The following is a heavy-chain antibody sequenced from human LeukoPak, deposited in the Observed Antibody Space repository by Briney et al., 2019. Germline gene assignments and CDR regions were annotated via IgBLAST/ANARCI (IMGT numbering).Heavy chain of an antibody. CDR1: GFDFSVQT. CDR2: MKEDGSDV. CDR3: VRGGATGGRFEN. D-gene: IGHD1-26*01. J-gene: IGHJ4*02. V-gene: IGHV3-7*01. Sequence: GGSLRLSCAASGFDFSVQTMSWVRQAPGKGLAWVTRMKEDGSDVYYVDSVKGRFTISRDNRKKSLYLQMNSLRAEDTAVYYCVRGGATGGRFENWGQRILVTVSS.